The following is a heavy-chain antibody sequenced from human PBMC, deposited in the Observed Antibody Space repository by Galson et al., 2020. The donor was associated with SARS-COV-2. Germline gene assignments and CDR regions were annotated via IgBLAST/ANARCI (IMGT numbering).Heavy chain of an antibody. V-gene: IGHV3-30-3*01. CDR3: ARDADGSGSYYAFDI. D-gene: IGHD3-10*01. CDR1: GFTFSSYA. CDR2: ISYDGSNK. Sequence: TGGSLRLSCAASGFTFSSYAMHWVRQAPGKGLEWVAVISYDGSNKYYADSVKGRFTISRDNSKNTLYLQMNSLRAEDTAVYYCARDADGSGSYYAFDIWGQGTMVTVSS. J-gene: IGHJ3*02.